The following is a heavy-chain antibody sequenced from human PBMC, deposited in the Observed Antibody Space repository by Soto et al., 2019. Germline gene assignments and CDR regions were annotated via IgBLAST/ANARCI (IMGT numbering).Heavy chain of an antibody. V-gene: IGHV3-49*04. D-gene: IGHD3-16*01. CDR3: TRASSLDFDF. J-gene: IGHJ4*02. CDR1: GFTFGDYA. CDR2: IRRNAYGGTT. Sequence: GGSLRLSCTTSGFTFGDYALSWVRQAPGKGLEWVGFIRRNAYGGTTDYAASVKGRFTISRDDSKSIAYLQMNSLRTEDTALYYCTRASSLDFDFWGQGTLVTVSA.